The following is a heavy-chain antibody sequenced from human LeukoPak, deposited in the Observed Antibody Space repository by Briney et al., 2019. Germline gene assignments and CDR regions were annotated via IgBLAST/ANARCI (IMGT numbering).Heavy chain of an antibody. D-gene: IGHD3-22*01. J-gene: IGHJ4*02. Sequence: GGSLRLSCVASGFTFSSYAMSWVRQAPGKGLGWGSAISGGGGSTYYADSVKGRFTISRDNSKKPLYLKMNSMRAEDTSVYYCAKTYYYDISCYWGYFFDYWGQGTLVTVSS. CDR3: AKTYYYDISCYWGYFFDY. CDR1: GFTFSSYA. V-gene: IGHV3-23*01. CDR2: ISGGGGST.